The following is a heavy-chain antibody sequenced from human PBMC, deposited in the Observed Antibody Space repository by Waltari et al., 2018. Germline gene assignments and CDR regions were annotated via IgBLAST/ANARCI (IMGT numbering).Heavy chain of an antibody. CDR3: ARSGSGLFDY. J-gene: IGHJ4*02. V-gene: IGHV4-34*01. CDR1: GGSFSGYY. CDR2: INHSGST. Sequence: QVQLQQWGAGLLKPSETLSLTCAVYGGSFSGYYWSWIRQPPGKGLEWIGEINHSGSTNYNPSLKSRVTISVDTSKNQFSLKLSSVTAADTAVYYCARSGSGLFDYWGQGTLVTVSS. D-gene: IGHD5-12*01.